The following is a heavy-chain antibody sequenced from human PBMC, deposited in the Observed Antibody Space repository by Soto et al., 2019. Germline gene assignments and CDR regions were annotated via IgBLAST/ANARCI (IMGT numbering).Heavy chain of an antibody. J-gene: IGHJ4*02. CDR3: ARRALYDSSGYPAIDD. CDR2: ISAYNGNT. Sequence: GASVKVSCKASGYTFTSYGISWVRQAPGQGLEWMGWISAYNGNTNYAQKLQGRVTMTTDTSTSTAYMELRSLRSDDTAVYYCARRALYDSSGYPAIDDSGQGTLVTVSS. D-gene: IGHD3-22*01. V-gene: IGHV1-18*01. CDR1: GYTFTSYG.